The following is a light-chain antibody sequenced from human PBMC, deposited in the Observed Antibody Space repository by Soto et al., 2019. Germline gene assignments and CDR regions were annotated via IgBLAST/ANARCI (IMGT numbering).Light chain of an antibody. CDR3: QQYATTPLT. J-gene: IGKJ3*01. Sequence: MVLTQSPGTLSLSLGERATVSCRASQSVGSNYLAWYQRKPGQAPRLLIYGASSRATGIPDRFSGSGSGTDFTLTISRLEPEDFSVYYCQQYATTPLTFGPGSKVDIX. CDR2: GAS. V-gene: IGKV3-20*01. CDR1: QSVGSNY.